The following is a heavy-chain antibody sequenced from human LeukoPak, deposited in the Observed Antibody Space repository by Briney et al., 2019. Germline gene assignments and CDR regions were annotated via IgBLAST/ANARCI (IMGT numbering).Heavy chain of an antibody. D-gene: IGHD3-22*01. J-gene: IGHJ4*01. Sequence: GGSLRLSCAASGFTLDDYAMHWVRQVPRKGLEWVSGIDWDSGSIGYADSVKGRFTISRDNAKSFLYLQMNSLGPEDTALYYCAKAVGGYYRFDYWGRGILVAVSS. CDR3: AKAVGGYYRFDY. V-gene: IGHV3-9*01. CDR1: GFTLDDYA. CDR2: IDWDSGSI.